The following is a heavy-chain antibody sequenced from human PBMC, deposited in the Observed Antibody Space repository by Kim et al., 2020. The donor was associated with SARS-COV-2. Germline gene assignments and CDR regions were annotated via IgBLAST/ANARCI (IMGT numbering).Heavy chain of an antibody. CDR1: GFTFSSYG. Sequence: GGSLRLSCAASGFTFSSYGMHWVRQAPGKGLEWVAVIWYDGSNKYYADSVKGRFTISRDNSKNTLYLQMNSLRAEDTAVYYCARGIHYYDSSGYNRQFDYWGQGTLVTVSS. CDR3: ARGIHYYDSSGYNRQFDY. D-gene: IGHD3-22*01. V-gene: IGHV3-33*08. J-gene: IGHJ4*02. CDR2: IWYDGSNK.